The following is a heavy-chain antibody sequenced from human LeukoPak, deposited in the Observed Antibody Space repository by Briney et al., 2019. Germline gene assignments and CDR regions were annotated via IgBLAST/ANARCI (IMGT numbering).Heavy chain of an antibody. J-gene: IGHJ4*02. CDR3: AISMVRGPFQY. V-gene: IGHV3-21*04. D-gene: IGHD3-10*01. CDR1: GFTFSSYS. CDR2: ISSSSSYI. Sequence: GGSLRLSCAASGFTFSSYSMNWVRQAPGKGLEWVSSISSSSSYIYYADSVKGRFTISRDNSENSLYLQMNSLRKEDTALYYCAISMVRGPFQYWGQGTLVTVSS.